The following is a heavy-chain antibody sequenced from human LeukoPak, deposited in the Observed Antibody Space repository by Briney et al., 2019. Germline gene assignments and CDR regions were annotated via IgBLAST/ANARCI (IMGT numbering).Heavy chain of an antibody. J-gene: IGHJ4*02. CDR3: AREGSGNTAMAAPDY. CDR1: GGSFSGYY. D-gene: IGHD5-18*01. Sequence: PSETLSLTCAVYGGSFSGYYWSGIRQPPGKGLEWIGEINHSGSTNYNPSLKSRATISVDTSNNQFSLKLSSVTAADTAVYYCAREGSGNTAMAAPDYWGQGTLVTVSS. CDR2: INHSGST. V-gene: IGHV4-34*01.